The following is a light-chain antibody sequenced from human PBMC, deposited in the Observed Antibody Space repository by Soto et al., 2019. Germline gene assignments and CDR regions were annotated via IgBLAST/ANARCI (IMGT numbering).Light chain of an antibody. CDR3: QQRHMWPIT. Sequence: VLTQSPVTLSLCRGGRATLXCRASQSFRGLLAWYXQKXGKAPRXXXYDAYNRATGIPPRFSGSGSGTDFTLTISSLAPEDSAVYYCQQRHMWPITFGQGTRLEIK. V-gene: IGKV3-11*01. CDR1: QSFRGL. J-gene: IGKJ5*01. CDR2: DAY.